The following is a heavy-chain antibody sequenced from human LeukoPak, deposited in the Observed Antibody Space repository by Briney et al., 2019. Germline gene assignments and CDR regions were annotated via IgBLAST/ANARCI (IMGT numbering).Heavy chain of an antibody. CDR3: AKKGYYDGSGYYMYYFDH. CDR2: ISGSGGTA. Sequence: GGSLRLSCAASGFTFSIYAMSWVRQAPGKGLEWVSAISGSGGTAYYADSVKGPFTISRDNSENTLYLQMNSLRAEDTAVYYCAKKGYYDGSGYYMYYFDHWGQGTLVTVSS. CDR1: GFTFSIYA. V-gene: IGHV3-23*01. D-gene: IGHD3-22*01. J-gene: IGHJ4*02.